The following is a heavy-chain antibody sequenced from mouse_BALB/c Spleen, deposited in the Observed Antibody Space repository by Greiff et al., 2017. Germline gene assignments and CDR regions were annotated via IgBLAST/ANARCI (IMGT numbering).Heavy chain of an antibody. CDR1: GYTFTSYW. CDR2: IYPGSGST. J-gene: IGHJ2*01. D-gene: IGHD6-1*01. Sequence: LQQPGSELVRPGASVKLSCKASGYTFTSYWMHWVKQRPGQGLEWIGNIYPGSGSTNYDEKFKSKATLTVDTSSSTAYMQLSSLTSEDSAVYYCTRYPLRTDYFDYWGQGTTLTVSS. V-gene: IGHV1S22*01. CDR3: TRYPLRTDYFDY.